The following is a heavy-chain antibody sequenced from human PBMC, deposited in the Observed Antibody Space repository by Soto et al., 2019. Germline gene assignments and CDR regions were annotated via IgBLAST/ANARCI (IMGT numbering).Heavy chain of an antibody. V-gene: IGHV4-39*01. J-gene: IGHJ6*02. CDR1: GFSISSSNYY. Sequence: SETLSLTCTVSGFSISSSNYYWGWIRQPPGKGLEWIGSIYYSGSTYYNPSLKSRVTISVDTSKNLFSLKLSSVTAADTAVYYCARQGYSSSWYGGVYYYYGMDVWGQGTTVT. CDR3: ARQGYSSSWYGGVYYYYGMDV. CDR2: IYYSGST. D-gene: IGHD6-13*01.